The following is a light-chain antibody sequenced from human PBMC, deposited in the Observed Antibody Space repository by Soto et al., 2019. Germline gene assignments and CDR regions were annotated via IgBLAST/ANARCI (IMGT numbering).Light chain of an antibody. CDR3: QQYERYST. CDR1: QNIYTW. CDR2: KAS. V-gene: IGKV1-5*03. Sequence: DYQVTQSPSTLSASVGYMVTITCRASQNIYTWLAWYQQKPGIAPKLLIHKASTLESGVPSRFSGSGYGTEFTLTISGLQPEDSATYYCQQYERYSTFGQGTKVDIK. J-gene: IGKJ1*01.